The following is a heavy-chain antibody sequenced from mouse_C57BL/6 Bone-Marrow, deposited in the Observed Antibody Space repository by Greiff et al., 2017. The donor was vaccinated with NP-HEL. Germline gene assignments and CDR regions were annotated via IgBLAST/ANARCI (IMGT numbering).Heavy chain of an antibody. J-gene: IGHJ2*01. Sequence: VQLQQSGAELARPGASVKLSCKASGYTFTSYGISWVKQRTGQGLEWIGGIYPRSGNTYYNEKFKGRATLTAGKSSSTAYMELRSLTSEDSAVYFGVYYYGSSLYYFDYWGQGTTLTVSS. CDR3: VYYYGSSLYYFDY. D-gene: IGHD1-1*01. V-gene: IGHV1-81*01. CDR2: IYPRSGNT. CDR1: GYTFTSYG.